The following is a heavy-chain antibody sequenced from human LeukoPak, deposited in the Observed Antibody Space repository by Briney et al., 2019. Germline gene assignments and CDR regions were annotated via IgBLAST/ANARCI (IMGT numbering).Heavy chain of an antibody. CDR2: VSYDGNTN. J-gene: IGHJ4*02. Sequence: PGGSLRLSCVASGFRFSRYGLHWVRQAPGEGLEWVAGVSYDGNTNYYVESVKGRFTISRDNSESTLYLQMNSLRVEDTAVYFCARDPGAFPYFFDCWGQGTLVTVSS. D-gene: IGHD4/OR15-4a*01. CDR1: GFRFSRYG. CDR3: ARDPGAFPYFFDC. V-gene: IGHV3-30*12.